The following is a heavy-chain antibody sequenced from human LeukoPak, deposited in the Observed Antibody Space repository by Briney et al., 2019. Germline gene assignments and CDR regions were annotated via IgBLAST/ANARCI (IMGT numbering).Heavy chain of an antibody. CDR3: ARAQGYSSKRVVFDY. CDR2: ITHRGSA. CDR1: GASFNSYY. Sequence: SSETLSLTCAVYGASFNSYYWNWIRQTPGKGLEWIGEITHRGSANYNPSLKSRVTISVDMSKNQFSLRLSSVTAADTAVYYCARAQGYSSKRVVFDYWGQGTLVTVSS. D-gene: IGHD5-18*01. V-gene: IGHV4-34*01. J-gene: IGHJ4*02.